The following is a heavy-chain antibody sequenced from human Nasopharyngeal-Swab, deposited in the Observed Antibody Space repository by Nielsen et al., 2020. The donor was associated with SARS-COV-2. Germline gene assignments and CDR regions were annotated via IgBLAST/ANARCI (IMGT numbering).Heavy chain of an antibody. CDR3: ARTAIEGGYYRCDAFDI. J-gene: IGHJ3*02. V-gene: IGHV5-51*01. Sequence: GESVKISWQGSGSRFISYWSGWVRQMPGKGLEGMGIIYPGDSDTRYSPSIPGQVTISADKSISPAYLLWSSLNASDTAMYYCARTAIEGGYYRCDAFDIWGQGTMVTVSS. CDR2: IYPGDSDT. D-gene: IGHD3-22*01. CDR1: GSRFISYW.